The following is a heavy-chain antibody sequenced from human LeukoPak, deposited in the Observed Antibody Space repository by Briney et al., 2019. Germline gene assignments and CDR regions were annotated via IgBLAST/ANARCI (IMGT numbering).Heavy chain of an antibody. CDR3: ARVYDGYFDY. Sequence: SETLSLTCTVSGGSISSGSHYWSWVRQPAGKGLEYIGRIYTRGSTNYNPSLKSRVTISVDTSKNQFSLKLSSVTAADTAVYYCARVYDGYFDYWGQGTLVTVSS. V-gene: IGHV4-61*02. D-gene: IGHD3-3*01. CDR1: GGSISSGSHY. CDR2: IYTRGST. J-gene: IGHJ4*02.